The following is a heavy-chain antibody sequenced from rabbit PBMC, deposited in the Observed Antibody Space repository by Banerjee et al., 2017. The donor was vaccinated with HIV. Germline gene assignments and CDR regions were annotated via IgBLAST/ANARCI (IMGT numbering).Heavy chain of an antibody. CDR2: IYTGDGNT. Sequence: LEESGGGLVKPGGTLTLTCTASGFTLSNYWICWVRQAPGKGLEWIACIYTGDGNTHYASWAKGRFTISKTSSTTVTLQMTSLTAADTATYFCARDLAGVIGWNFGLWGQGTLVTVS. V-gene: IGHV1S45*01. D-gene: IGHD4-1*01. CDR1: GFTLSNYW. J-gene: IGHJ3*01. CDR3: ARDLAGVIGWNFGL.